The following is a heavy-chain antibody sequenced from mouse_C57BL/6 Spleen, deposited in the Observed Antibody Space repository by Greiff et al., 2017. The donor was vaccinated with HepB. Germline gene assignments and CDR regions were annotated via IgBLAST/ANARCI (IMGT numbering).Heavy chain of an antibody. J-gene: IGHJ4*01. CDR2: ISSGGSYT. CDR1: GFTFSSYG. V-gene: IGHV5-6*01. D-gene: IGHD1-1*01. CDR3: ARHRALDGSRGGYAMDY. Sequence: EVQGVESGGDLVKPGGSLKLSCAASGFTFSSYGMSWVRQTPDKRLEWVATISSGGSYTYYPDSVKGRFTISRDNAKNTLYLQMSSLKSEDTAMYYCARHRALDGSRGGYAMDYWGQGTSVTVSS.